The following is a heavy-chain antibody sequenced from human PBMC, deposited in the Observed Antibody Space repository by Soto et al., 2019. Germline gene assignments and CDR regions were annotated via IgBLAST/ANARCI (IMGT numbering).Heavy chain of an antibody. D-gene: IGHD5-12*01. CDR3: ARGISGAYDSTYDW. CDR1: GFSFNNYW. J-gene: IGHJ4*02. Sequence: GGSLRLSCAASGFSFNNYWMHWVRQAPGKGLVWVSRINSDGTLANYADSVKGRFTISRDNAKNTLNLQMNSLRDDDTAVYYCARGISGAYDSTYDWWGQGTLVTVSS. CDR2: INSDGTLA. V-gene: IGHV3-74*01.